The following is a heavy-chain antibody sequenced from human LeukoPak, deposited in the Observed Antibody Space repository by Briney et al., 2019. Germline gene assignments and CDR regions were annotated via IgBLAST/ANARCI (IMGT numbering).Heavy chain of an antibody. D-gene: IGHD5-18*01. CDR1: GFTFSAYA. CDR3: ARESEYSYGYSGMDV. V-gene: IGHV3-64*02. Sequence: PGGSLRLSCSPSGFTFSAYAMHWVRHAPGKGLEYVSAITNNEVTTYYADSVKARLTISRDNSKNTLYLQMGSLRVEDMPVYYCARESEYSYGYSGMDVWGQGTTVTVSS. CDR2: ITNNEVTT. J-gene: IGHJ6*02.